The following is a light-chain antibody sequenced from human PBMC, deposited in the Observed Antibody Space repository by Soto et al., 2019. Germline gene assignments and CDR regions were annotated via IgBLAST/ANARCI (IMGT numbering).Light chain of an antibody. CDR2: GAS. CDR3: QQYNNWPRT. V-gene: IGKV3-15*01. Sequence: EIVLTQTPGTLSLSPGERVTLSCRTSQSVNYNYLAWYQQKPGQAPRLLIYGASTRATGIPARFSGSGSGTEFTLTISSLQSEDFAVYYCQQYNNWPRTFGQGTKVDIK. CDR1: QSVNYNY. J-gene: IGKJ1*01.